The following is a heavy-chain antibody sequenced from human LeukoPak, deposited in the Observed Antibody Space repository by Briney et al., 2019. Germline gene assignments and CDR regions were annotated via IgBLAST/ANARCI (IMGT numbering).Heavy chain of an antibody. CDR3: ARGSRRDDWLFPRGDFDY. D-gene: IGHD3-9*01. CDR2: IWYDGSNK. Sequence: GRSLRLSCAASGFTFSSYGMHWVRQAPGKGLEWVAVIWYDGSNKYYADSVKGRFTISRDNSKNTLYLQMNSLRAEDTAVYYCARGSRRDDWLFPRGDFDYWGQGTLVTVSS. J-gene: IGHJ4*02. CDR1: GFTFSSYG. V-gene: IGHV3-33*01.